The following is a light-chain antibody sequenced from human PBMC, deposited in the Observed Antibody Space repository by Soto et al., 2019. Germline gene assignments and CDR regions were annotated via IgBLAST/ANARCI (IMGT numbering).Light chain of an antibody. Sequence: QPVLPQPPSASASLGASVTLTCTLSSGYSNYKVDWYQRRPGKGPRFVMRVGTGGSVASKGDGIPDRFSVLGSGLNRYLSIKNIQEEDESDYHCGADPGSGSKFVSNWVFGGGTKLPVL. CDR2: VGTGGSVA. V-gene: IGLV9-49*01. J-gene: IGLJ3*02. CDR1: SGYSNYK. CDR3: GADPGSGSKFVSNWV.